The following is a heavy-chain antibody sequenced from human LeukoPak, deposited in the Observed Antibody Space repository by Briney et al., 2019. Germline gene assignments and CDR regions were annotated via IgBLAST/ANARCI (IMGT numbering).Heavy chain of an antibody. D-gene: IGHD3-10*01. V-gene: IGHV3-30-3*01. Sequence: GGSLRLSCVGSGFTFSSYAMHWVRQAPGKGLEWVAVISYDGSNKYYADSVKGRFTISRDNSKNTLYLQMNSLRAEDTAVCYCARERFGETDDAFDIWGQGTMVTVSS. CDR1: GFTFSSYA. J-gene: IGHJ3*02. CDR2: ISYDGSNK. CDR3: ARERFGETDDAFDI.